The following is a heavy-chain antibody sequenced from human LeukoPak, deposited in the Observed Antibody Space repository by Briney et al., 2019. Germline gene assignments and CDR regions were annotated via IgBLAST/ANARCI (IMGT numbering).Heavy chain of an antibody. V-gene: IGHV1-46*01. D-gene: IGHD2-15*01. CDR1: GGTFSSYA. J-gene: IGHJ4*02. Sequence: ASVKVSCKASGGTFSSYAISWVRQAPGQGLEWMGIINPSGGSTSYAQKFQGRVTMTRDTSTSTVYMELSSLRSEDTAVYYCALGYCSGGSCYFGYWGQGTLVTVSS. CDR3: ALGYCSGGSCYFGY. CDR2: INPSGGST.